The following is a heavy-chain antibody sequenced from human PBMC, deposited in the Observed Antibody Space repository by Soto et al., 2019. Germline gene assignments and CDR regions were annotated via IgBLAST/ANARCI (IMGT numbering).Heavy chain of an antibody. J-gene: IGHJ5*02. V-gene: IGHV4-39*01. CDR2: IYYSGST. D-gene: IGHD3-10*01. CDR3: ARQGHSITVVRGVKNPWFDP. Sequence: QLQLQESGPGLVKPSETLSLTCTVSGGSISSSSYYWGWIRQPPGEGLEWIGSIYYSGSTYYNPSLKSRVTISVDTSKNQFSLKLSSVTAADTAVYYCARQGHSITVVRGVKNPWFDPWGQGTLVTVSS. CDR1: GGSISSSSYY.